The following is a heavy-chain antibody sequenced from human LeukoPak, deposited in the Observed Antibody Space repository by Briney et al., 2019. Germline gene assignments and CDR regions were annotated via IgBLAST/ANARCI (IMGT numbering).Heavy chain of an antibody. Sequence: GESLKISCKGSGYSFTSYWISWVRQMPGKGLEWMGRIDPSDSYTNYSPSSQGHVTISADKSISTAYLQWSSLKASDTAMYYCARGEHYDSSGYNSWFDPWGQGTLVTVSS. V-gene: IGHV5-10-1*01. CDR3: ARGEHYDSSGYNSWFDP. CDR2: IDPSDSYT. CDR1: GYSFTSYW. D-gene: IGHD3-22*01. J-gene: IGHJ5*02.